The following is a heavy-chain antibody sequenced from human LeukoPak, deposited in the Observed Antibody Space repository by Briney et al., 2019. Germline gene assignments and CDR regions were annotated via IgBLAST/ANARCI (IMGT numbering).Heavy chain of an antibody. Sequence: SGPTLVKPTQTLTLTCTFSGFSLSTSGVGVGWIRQPPGKALGWLALIYWDDDKRYSPSLKSRLTITKDTSKNQVVLTMTNMDPVDTATYYCAHGMIGGGYCSGGSCYPGDWCFDLWGRGTLVTVSS. CDR3: AHGMIGGGYCSGGSCYPGDWCFDL. J-gene: IGHJ2*01. CDR1: GFSLSTSGVG. CDR2: IYWDDDK. V-gene: IGHV2-5*02. D-gene: IGHD2-15*01.